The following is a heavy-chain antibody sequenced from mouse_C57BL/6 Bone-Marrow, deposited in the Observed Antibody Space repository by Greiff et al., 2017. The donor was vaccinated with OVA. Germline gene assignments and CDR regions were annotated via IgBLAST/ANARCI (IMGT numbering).Heavy chain of an antibody. D-gene: IGHD2-5*01. CDR1: GFTFSSYG. CDR3: ARQDSNYDFDY. Sequence: EVQLVESGGDLVKPGGSLKLSCAASGFTFSSYGMSWVRQTPDKRLEWVATISSGGSYTYYSDSVKGRFTISRDNAKNTLYLQMSSLKSEDTAMYYCARQDSNYDFDYCGQGTTLTVSS. CDR2: ISSGGSYT. V-gene: IGHV5-6*01. J-gene: IGHJ2*01.